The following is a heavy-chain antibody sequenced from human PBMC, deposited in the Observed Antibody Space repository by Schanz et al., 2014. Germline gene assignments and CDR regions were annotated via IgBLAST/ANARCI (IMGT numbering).Heavy chain of an antibody. D-gene: IGHD2-21*01. V-gene: IGHV3-30*03. CDR1: GFTFSSYW. CDR3: SKWDNEGGGGYCPLDL. J-gene: IGHJ5*02. CDR2: IYYDGGLR. Sequence: VQVVESGGGLVQPGGSLRLSCAASGFTFSSYWMSWVRQAPGKGLEWVAVIYYDGGLRFFADSVRGRVTISRDNSNKCVYVPLFLLFADPQAIVSSSKWDNEGGGGYCPLDLWGQGTLVTVSS.